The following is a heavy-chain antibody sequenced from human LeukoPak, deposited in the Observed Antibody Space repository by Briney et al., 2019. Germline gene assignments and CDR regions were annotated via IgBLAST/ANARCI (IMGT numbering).Heavy chain of an antibody. D-gene: IGHD6-19*01. CDR3: ASGQKSSGWAFDI. V-gene: IGHV3-48*04. J-gene: IGHJ3*02. CDR2: ISSSSSTI. Sequence: GGALRLSCAASGFTFSIYIINSGRHAPGKGLWWVSYISSSSSTIYYADSVKGRFTISRDNAKNSLYLQMNSLRAEDTAVYYCASGQKSSGWAFDIWGQGTMVSVPS. CDR1: GFTFSIYI.